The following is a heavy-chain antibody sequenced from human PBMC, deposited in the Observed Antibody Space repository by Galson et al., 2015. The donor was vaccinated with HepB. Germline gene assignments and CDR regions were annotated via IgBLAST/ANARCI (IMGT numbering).Heavy chain of an antibody. Sequence: SLRLSCAASGFTFSSYSMNWVRQAPGKGLEWVSSISSSSSYIYYADSVKGRFTISRDNAKNSLYLQMNSLRAEDTAVYYCARDIYGWTAMDDYWGQGTLVTVSS. CDR1: GFTFSSYS. J-gene: IGHJ4*02. CDR2: ISSSSSYI. V-gene: IGHV3-21*01. D-gene: IGHD5-18*01. CDR3: ARDIYGWTAMDDY.